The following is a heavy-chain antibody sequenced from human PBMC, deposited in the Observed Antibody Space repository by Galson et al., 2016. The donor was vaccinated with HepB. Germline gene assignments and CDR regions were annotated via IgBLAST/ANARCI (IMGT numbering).Heavy chain of an antibody. D-gene: IGHD6-19*01. J-gene: IGHJ4*02. CDR3: ARLKWLVTDS. V-gene: IGHV3-9*01. Sequence: SLRLSCAASGFTFDDYGMDWVRQAPGKGLEWVSGVSWNSGGVGYADSVKGRFTISRDNAKNSLYLQMNSLRPGDTAVYFCARLKWLVTDSWGQGTLVTVSS. CDR2: VSWNSGGV. CDR1: GFTFDDYG.